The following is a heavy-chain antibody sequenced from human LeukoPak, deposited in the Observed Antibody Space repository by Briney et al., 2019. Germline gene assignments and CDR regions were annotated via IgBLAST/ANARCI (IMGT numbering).Heavy chain of an antibody. CDR1: GYIXTELS. V-gene: IGHV1-24*01. CDR3: AIDTVYYDPPTY. CDR2: CDPENGKT. J-gene: IGHJ4*01. Sequence: ASVKVSCKVSGYIXTELSMHWVRQSPGKGLEWMGGCDPENGKTVYAQNFQGRVTMTEDTSTDTAYMELTSLTSDDTAIYYCAIDTVYYDPPTYWGQGTLVTVSS. D-gene: IGHD3-16*01.